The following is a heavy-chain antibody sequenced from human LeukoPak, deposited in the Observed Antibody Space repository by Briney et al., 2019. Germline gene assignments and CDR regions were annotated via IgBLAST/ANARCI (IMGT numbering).Heavy chain of an antibody. Sequence: SETLSLTCTVSGGSVSSRIHYWGWVRQPPGKGLEWIGSIYSTGSTYYNPSLKSRVPISVDTSKNQFSLKLSSVTAADTAVYYCAADYTGNYHVEFDYWGQGTLVTVSS. CDR1: GGSVSSRIHY. V-gene: IGHV4-39*07. D-gene: IGHD1-26*01. J-gene: IGHJ4*02. CDR2: IYSTGST. CDR3: AADYTGNYHVEFDY.